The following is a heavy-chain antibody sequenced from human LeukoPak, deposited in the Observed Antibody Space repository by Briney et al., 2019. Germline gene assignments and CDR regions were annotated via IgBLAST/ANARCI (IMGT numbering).Heavy chain of an antibody. V-gene: IGHV1-46*01. CDR2: INPSGGST. CDR3: ARALAARRLGYAFDI. CDR1: GYTFTSYY. D-gene: IGHD6-6*01. J-gene: IGHJ3*02. Sequence: ASVKVSCKASGYTFTSYYMHWVRQAPGQGLEGMGIINPSGGSTSYAQKFQGRVTMTRDTSTSTVYMELSSLRSEDTAVYYCARALAARRLGYAFDIWGQGTMVTVSS.